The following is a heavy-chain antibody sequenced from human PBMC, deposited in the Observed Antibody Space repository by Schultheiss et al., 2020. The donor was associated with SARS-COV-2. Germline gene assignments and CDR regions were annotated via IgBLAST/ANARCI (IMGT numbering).Heavy chain of an antibody. V-gene: IGHV3-33*01. Sequence: GESLKISCAASGFTFSSYGMHCVRQAPGKGLEWVAVIWYDGSNKYYADSVKGRFTISRDNSKNTLYLQMNSLRAEDTAVYYCARVPNSSGGPPLDYWGQGTLVTVSS. J-gene: IGHJ4*02. CDR1: GFTFSSYG. CDR2: IWYDGSNK. D-gene: IGHD3-22*01. CDR3: ARVPNSSGGPPLDY.